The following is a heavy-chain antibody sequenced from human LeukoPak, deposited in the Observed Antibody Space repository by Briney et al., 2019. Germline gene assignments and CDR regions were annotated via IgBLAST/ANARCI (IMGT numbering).Heavy chain of an antibody. CDR1: GFTFSSYA. J-gene: IGHJ4*02. CDR3: ARDQISWNYDILTGYSNYYFDY. D-gene: IGHD3-9*01. V-gene: IGHV3-23*01. Sequence: PGGSLRLSCAASGFTFSSYAMGWDRQAPGKGLEWVSAITASGGNTYYADSVKGRFTISRDNSKNTLYLQVNSLRAEDTAVYYCARDQISWNYDILTGYSNYYFDYWGQGTLVTVSS. CDR2: ITASGGNT.